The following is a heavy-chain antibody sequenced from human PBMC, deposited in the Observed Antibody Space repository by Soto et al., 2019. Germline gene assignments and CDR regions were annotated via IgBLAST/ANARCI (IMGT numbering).Heavy chain of an antibody. CDR3: ARQLAVPYAAYAMDV. J-gene: IGHJ6*02. Sequence: QVHLVESGGGEVQPVRSLRLSCAASGFTFSSYGMLWVRQAPGKGWEWVALIWYNGSKKYYGESVKGRFTIFRDNSENTLYLEMSSLRVEDTAVYYCARQLAVPYAAYAMDVWGQGTTVTVSS. V-gene: IGHV3-33*03. D-gene: IGHD2-2*01. CDR1: GFTFSSYG. CDR2: IWYNGSKK.